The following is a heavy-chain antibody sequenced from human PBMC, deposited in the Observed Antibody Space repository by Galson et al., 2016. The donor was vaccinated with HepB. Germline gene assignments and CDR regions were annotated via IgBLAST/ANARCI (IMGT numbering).Heavy chain of an antibody. CDR2: ITSSGSTT. CDR3: ARVGGSGWYLDY. CDR1: GFTFSSYS. J-gene: IGHJ4*02. Sequence: SLRLSCAASGFTFSSYSMNWVRQAPGKGLEWVSYITSSGSTTYYADSVKGRFTISRDNAKNSLYLQMNSQRDEDTAMYYCARVGGSGWYLDYWGQGTLVTVSS. D-gene: IGHD6-19*01. V-gene: IGHV3-48*02.